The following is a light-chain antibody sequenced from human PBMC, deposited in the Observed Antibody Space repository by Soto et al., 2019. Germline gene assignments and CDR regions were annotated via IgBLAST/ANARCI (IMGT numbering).Light chain of an antibody. CDR3: QHYNTYPLT. Sequence: DIQMTQSPSSLSASVGDRVTITCRASQDISNYVAWFQQKPGKAPKSLIYDASSLRSGVPSRFSGGGSGTDFTLIISSLQPEDSATYYCQHYNTYPLTFGQGTRLE. V-gene: IGKV1-16*01. J-gene: IGKJ5*01. CDR1: QDISNY. CDR2: DAS.